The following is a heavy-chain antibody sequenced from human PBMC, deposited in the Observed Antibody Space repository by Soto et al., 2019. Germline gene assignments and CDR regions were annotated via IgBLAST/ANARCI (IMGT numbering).Heavy chain of an antibody. D-gene: IGHD5-18*01. CDR2: ISSSSNTI. V-gene: IGHV3-48*02. Sequence: GGSLRLSCAASGFTFSSYSMNWVRQAPGKGLEWVSYISSSSNTIYYADSVKGRFTISRDNAKNSLYLQMNSLRDEDTAVYYCATESVDTRLQPPIGMHVPGPAPTLTLSS. J-gene: IGHJ6*02. CDR1: GFTFSSYS. CDR3: ATESVDTRLQPPIGMHV.